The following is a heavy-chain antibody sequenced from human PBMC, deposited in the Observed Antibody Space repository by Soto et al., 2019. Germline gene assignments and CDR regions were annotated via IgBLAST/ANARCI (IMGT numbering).Heavy chain of an antibody. D-gene: IGHD2-2*01. Sequence: GGSLRLSCTASGFTFGDYAINWVRQVPGKGLEWLGFIRNDIYDETTEYAASVKGRFTISRDNSKNMLYLQMNSLRAEDTAVYYCARAITRTSHYTMGYWGQGTLVTVS. V-gene: IGHV3-49*04. CDR2: IRNDIYDETT. J-gene: IGHJ4*02. CDR3: ARAITRTSHYTMGY. CDR1: GFTFGDYA.